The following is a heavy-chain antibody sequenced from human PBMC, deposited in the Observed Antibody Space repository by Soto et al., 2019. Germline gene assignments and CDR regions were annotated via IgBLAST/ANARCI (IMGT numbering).Heavy chain of an antibody. CDR2: ISGSGRTT. J-gene: IGHJ4*02. V-gene: IGHV3-23*01. Sequence: GGSLRLSCAASGFTFGTYAMKWLRQAPGRGLECVSFISGSGRTTYYADSVKGRFTISRDNSKNTLYLQMNSLRAEDTAVYYCAKINQPAYSNPPFDYWGQGTLVTVSS. CDR3: AKINQPAYSNPPFDY. D-gene: IGHD4-4*01. CDR1: GFTFGTYA.